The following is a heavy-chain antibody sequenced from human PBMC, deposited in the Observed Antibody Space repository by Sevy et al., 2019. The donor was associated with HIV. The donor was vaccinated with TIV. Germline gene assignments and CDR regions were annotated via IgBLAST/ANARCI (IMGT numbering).Heavy chain of an antibody. D-gene: IGHD3-10*01. V-gene: IGHV3-30-3*01. CDR1: GFTFSSYA. J-gene: IGHJ4*02. CDR2: ISYDGSNK. Sequence: GGSLRLSCAASGFTFSSYAMHWVRQAPGKGLEWVAVISYDGSNKYYADSVKGRFTISRDNSKNTLYLQMNSLRAEDTAVYYCARGPTITMVRELDYWGQRTLVTVSS. CDR3: ARGPTITMVRELDY.